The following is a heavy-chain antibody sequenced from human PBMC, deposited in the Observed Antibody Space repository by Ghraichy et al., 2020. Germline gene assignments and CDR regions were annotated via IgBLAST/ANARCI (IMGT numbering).Heavy chain of an antibody. Sequence: SETLSLTCTVSGGSISSSSYYWGWIRQPPGKGLEWIGSIYYSGSTYYNPSLKSRVTISVDTSKNQFSLKLSSVTAADTAVYYCARQVWVGYYYGAPYYFDYWGQGTLVTVSS. CDR2: IYYSGST. V-gene: IGHV4-39*01. J-gene: IGHJ4*02. CDR1: GGSISSSSYY. CDR3: ARQVWVGYYYGAPYYFDY. D-gene: IGHD3-22*01.